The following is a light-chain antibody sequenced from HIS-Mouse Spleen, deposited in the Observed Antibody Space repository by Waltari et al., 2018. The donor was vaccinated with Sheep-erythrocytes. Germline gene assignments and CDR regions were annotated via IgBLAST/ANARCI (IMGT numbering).Light chain of an antibody. CDR3: CSYAGSSTPWV. CDR2: EGS. CDR1: SSDVGSYNL. Sequence: QSALTQPASVSGSPGQSITISCTGTSSDVGSYNLGSWYQQHPGKTPKRMIYEGSKRPSGGSTRFYGCKSGNTASLTISGLQAEDEADYYCCSYAGSSTPWVFGGGTKLTVL. V-gene: IGLV2-23*01. J-gene: IGLJ3*02.